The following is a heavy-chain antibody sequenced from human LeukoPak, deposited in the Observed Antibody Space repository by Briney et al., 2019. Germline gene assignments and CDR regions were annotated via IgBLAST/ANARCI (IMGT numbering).Heavy chain of an antibody. CDR2: IYSGGST. D-gene: IGHD5-12*01. CDR1: GFTVSSNY. V-gene: IGHV3-53*01. J-gene: IGHJ4*02. CDR3: ARGCGYSGYGKPRRPKYYFDY. Sequence: GGSLRLSCAASGFTVSSNYMSWVRQAPGKGLEWVAVIYSGGSTYYADSVKGRFTISRDNSKNTLYLQMNSMRAEDTAVYYCARGCGYSGYGKPRRPKYYFDYWGQGTLVTVSS.